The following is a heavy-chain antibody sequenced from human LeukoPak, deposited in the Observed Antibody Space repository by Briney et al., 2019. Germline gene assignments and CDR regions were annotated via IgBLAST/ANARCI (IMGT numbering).Heavy chain of an antibody. CDR2: IYISGST. D-gene: IGHD2-2*02. CDR3: ASGCSSTSCYINDAFDI. J-gene: IGHJ3*02. V-gene: IGHV4-61*02. Sequence: SETLPLTCTVSGGSISSGSYYWRWLRQPAGKGLEWLGRIYISGSTNYNPSLKSRVTISVDTSKNQFSLELSPVTAADTAVYDCASGCSSTSCYINDAFDIWGQGTMVTVSS. CDR1: GGSISSGSYY.